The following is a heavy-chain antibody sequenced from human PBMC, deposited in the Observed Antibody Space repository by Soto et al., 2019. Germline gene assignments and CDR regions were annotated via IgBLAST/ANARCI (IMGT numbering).Heavy chain of an antibody. J-gene: IGHJ4*02. CDR1: GYTFIHYY. CDR2: INPNGGST. V-gene: IGHV1-46*01. CDR3: ARSVRQRDF. Sequence: QVQLVQSGAEVKKPGASVKISCKASGYTFIHYYIHWVRQAPGQGLEWMAIINPNGGSTNYAQKYQDEVTVTSDTPATTASRQLNSLESDVTAAYVCARSVRQRDFWGQGTVVSVSS. D-gene: IGHD2-21*01.